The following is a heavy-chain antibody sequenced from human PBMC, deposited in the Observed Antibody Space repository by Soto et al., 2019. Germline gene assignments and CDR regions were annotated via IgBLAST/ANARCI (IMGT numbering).Heavy chain of an antibody. CDR1: GGSITSDSYY. CDR3: ARLLGYSSGMKVIGGSSVDY. CDR2: IFYSGST. Sequence: PSETLSLTCTVSGGSITSDSYYWGWIRQPPGKGLEWIGSIFYSGSTYYNPSLKSRVTISIDTSKNQFSLNLSSVTAADTAVYFCARLLGYSSGMKVIGGSSVDYWGQGSLVTVSS. V-gene: IGHV4-39*01. J-gene: IGHJ4*02. D-gene: IGHD5-18*01.